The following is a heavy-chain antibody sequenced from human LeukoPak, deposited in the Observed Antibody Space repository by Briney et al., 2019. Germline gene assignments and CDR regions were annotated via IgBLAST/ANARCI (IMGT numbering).Heavy chain of an antibody. CDR1: GFTFSSYG. CDR2: IRYDGSNK. J-gene: IGHJ3*02. V-gene: IGHV3-30*02. D-gene: IGHD4-17*01. Sequence: GGSLRLSCAASGFTFSSYGMHWVRQAPGKGLEWVAFIRYDGSNKYYADSVKGRFTISRGNSKNTLYLQMNSLRAEDTAVYYAQMTTVTTDAFDIWGQGTMVTVSS. CDR3: QMTTVTTDAFDI.